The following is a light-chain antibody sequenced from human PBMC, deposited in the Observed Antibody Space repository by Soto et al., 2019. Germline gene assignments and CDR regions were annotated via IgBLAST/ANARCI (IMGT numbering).Light chain of an antibody. CDR1: SSDVGSYNR. Sequence: QSALTQPPSVSGSPGQSVTISCTGASSDVGSYNRVSWYQQFPATAPKLLIYEVSNRPSGVPDRFSESKSGNTASLTISGLQAEDEADYYCSSYTSSSTYVFGTGTKLTVL. V-gene: IGLV2-18*02. CDR3: SSYTSSSTYV. J-gene: IGLJ1*01. CDR2: EVS.